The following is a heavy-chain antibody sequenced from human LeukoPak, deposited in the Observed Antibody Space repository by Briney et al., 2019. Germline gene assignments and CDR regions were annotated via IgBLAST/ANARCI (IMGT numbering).Heavy chain of an antibody. CDR1: GFTFSDTW. J-gene: IGHJ4*02. V-gene: IGHV3-74*01. D-gene: IGHD3-10*01. CDR2: IRSDGSDT. Sequence: PGGSLRLSCAASGFTFSDTWMHWVRQAPGEGLVWVSRIRSDGSDTRYAESVKGRFTISRDNAKNTLYLQVNSLRAEDTAVYYCAKFMDGSGNFDYWGQGTLVTVSS. CDR3: AKFMDGSGNFDY.